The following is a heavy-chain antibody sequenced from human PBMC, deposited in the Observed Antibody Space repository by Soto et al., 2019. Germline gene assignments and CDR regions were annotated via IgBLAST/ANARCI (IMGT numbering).Heavy chain of an antibody. Sequence: SETLSLTCTVSGGSISSYYWSWIRQPPGKGLEWIGYIYYSGSTNYNPSLKSRVTIAVDKSKNQFSLKLSSVTAADTAVYYCARAHGSGTYYNVYNYGLDVWGQGTTVTSP. V-gene: IGHV4-59*12. CDR1: GGSISSYY. CDR3: ARAHGSGTYYNVYNYGLDV. J-gene: IGHJ6*02. CDR2: IYYSGST. D-gene: IGHD3-10*01.